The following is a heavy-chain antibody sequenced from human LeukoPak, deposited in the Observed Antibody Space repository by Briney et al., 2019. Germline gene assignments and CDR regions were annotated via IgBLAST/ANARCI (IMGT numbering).Heavy chain of an antibody. D-gene: IGHD1-14*01. CDR3: AKGGHDFNPFYR. CDR2: IKGGGGDP. CDR1: GFTFSTYA. J-gene: IGHJ4*02. Sequence: GGSLRLSCTASGFTFSTYAMGWVRQAPGKGLEWVSSIKGGGGDPFYADSVKGRFPISRDNSRNTLFLQLHNLRAEDSAVYYCAKGGHDFNPFYRWGQGTLVTVSA. V-gene: IGHV3-23*01.